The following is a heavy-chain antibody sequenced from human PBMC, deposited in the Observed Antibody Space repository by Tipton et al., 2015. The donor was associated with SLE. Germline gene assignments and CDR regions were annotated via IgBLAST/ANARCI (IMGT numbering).Heavy chain of an antibody. V-gene: IGHV4-30-2*01. CDR1: GGSISSGSYS. Sequence: TLSLTCTVSGGSISSGSYSWSWIRQPPGKGLEWIRYIYHSGSTYYNPSLKSRVTISVDTSKNQFSLKLSSVTAADTAVYYCAKGLIMITFGGVIVFHPFDYWGQGTLVTVSS. J-gene: IGHJ4*02. CDR3: AKGLIMITFGGVIVFHPFDY. CDR2: IYHSGST. D-gene: IGHD3-16*02.